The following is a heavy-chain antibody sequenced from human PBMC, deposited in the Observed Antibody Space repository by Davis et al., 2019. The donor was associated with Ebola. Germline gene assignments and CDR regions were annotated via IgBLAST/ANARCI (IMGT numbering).Heavy chain of an antibody. Sequence: SETLSLTCTVSGGSISDNSYYWGWIRQPPGKGLEWIGSMNYRGISYYNPSLKSRLTMSVDTSKNRFALKLSSVTAADTAVYYCARQGRGYSYGYGHYNWFDPWGQGTLVTVSS. V-gene: IGHV4-39*01. CDR1: GGSISDNSYY. CDR3: ARQGRGYSYGYGHYNWFDP. J-gene: IGHJ5*02. CDR2: MNYRGIS. D-gene: IGHD5-18*01.